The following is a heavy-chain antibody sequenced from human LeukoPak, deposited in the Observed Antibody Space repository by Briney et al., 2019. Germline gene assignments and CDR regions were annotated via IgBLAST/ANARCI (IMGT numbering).Heavy chain of an antibody. CDR1: GYTFTSYY. D-gene: IGHD3-22*01. CDR2: INPSGGST. J-gene: IGHJ4*02. CDR3: ARDSSGYYYGV. V-gene: IGHV1-46*01. Sequence: ASVKVSCRASGYTFTSYYMHWVRQAPGQELEWMGIINPSGGSTSYAQKFQGRVTMTRDTSTSTVYMELSSLRSEDTAVYYCARDSSGYYYGVWGQGTLVTVSS.